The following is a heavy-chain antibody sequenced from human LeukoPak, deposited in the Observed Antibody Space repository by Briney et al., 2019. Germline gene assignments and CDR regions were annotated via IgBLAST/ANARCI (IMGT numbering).Heavy chain of an antibody. CDR2: ISVGGGNT. J-gene: IGHJ4*02. CDR1: GFIFSGFA. Sequence: GGSLRLSCAASGFIFSGFAMSWVRQAPGKGLEWVSAISVGGGNTYYADSVRGRFTISRDNSKNTLYLQMNSLGGDDTAVYYCAKEGRGTLTNREYWGQGTLVTVSS. D-gene: IGHD4-17*01. CDR3: AKEGRGTLTNREY. V-gene: IGHV3-23*01.